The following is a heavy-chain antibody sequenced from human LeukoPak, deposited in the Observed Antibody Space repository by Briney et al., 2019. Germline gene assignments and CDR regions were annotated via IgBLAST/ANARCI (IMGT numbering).Heavy chain of an antibody. CDR1: GFTFSSYS. Sequence: PGGSLRLSCEVSGFTFSSYSMTWVRQVPGKGLEWIAYMTATSNTFYYADSVKGRFTISGDNARNSLFLQMNSLTVEDTAVYYCARSLSGYDPLSAFWGQGALVTVSS. CDR3: ARSLSGYDPLSAF. J-gene: IGHJ1*01. CDR2: MTATSNTF. V-gene: IGHV3-48*04. D-gene: IGHD5-12*01.